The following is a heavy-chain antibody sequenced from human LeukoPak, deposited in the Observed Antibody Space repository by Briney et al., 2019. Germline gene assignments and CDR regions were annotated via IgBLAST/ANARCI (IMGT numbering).Heavy chain of an antibody. V-gene: IGHV3-23*01. CDR2: ISGSAATI. CDR1: GFTFSNYG. D-gene: IGHD2-8*01. CDR3: AGSLGYCTSNVCYLKY. Sequence: PGGSLRLSCAASGFTFSNYGMTWVRQAPGKGLEWVSFISGSAATISYADSVKGRFTISRDNSKNTLSLQMNSLRSDDTAVYYCAGSLGYCTSNVCYLKYWGQGTLVTVSS. J-gene: IGHJ4*02.